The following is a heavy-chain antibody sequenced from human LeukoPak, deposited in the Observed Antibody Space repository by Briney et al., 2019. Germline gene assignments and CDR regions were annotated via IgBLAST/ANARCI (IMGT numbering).Heavy chain of an antibody. CDR1: GFTFSSFW. Sequence: GGSLRLSCAASGFTFSSFWMNWVRQAPGKGLEWVAYIKQDGSEKSYVDSVRGRFAISRDNAENSLYLQINSLRAEDTAVYYCARGHYGMDVWGKGTTVTVSS. J-gene: IGHJ6*04. V-gene: IGHV3-7*03. CDR3: ARGHYGMDV. CDR2: IKQDGSEK.